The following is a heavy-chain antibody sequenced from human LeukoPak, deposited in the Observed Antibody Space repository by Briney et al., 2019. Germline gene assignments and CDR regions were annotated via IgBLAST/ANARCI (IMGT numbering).Heavy chain of an antibody. V-gene: IGHV4-59*01. D-gene: IGHD3-22*01. J-gene: IGHJ3*02. CDR2: IYYSGST. CDR3: ARDPNYDSSGYYSSAFDI. Sequence: SETLSLTCIVSGGSISSYYWSWIQQPPGKGLEWIGYIYYSGSTNYNPSLKSRVTISVDTSKNQFSLKLSSVTAADTAVYYCARDPNYDSSGYYSSAFDIWGQGTMVTVSS. CDR1: GGSISSYY.